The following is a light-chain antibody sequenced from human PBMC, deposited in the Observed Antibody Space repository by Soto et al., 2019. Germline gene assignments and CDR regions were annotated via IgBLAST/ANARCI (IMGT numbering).Light chain of an antibody. CDR2: DVT. CDR3: SSYRRGSTYV. V-gene: IGLV2-14*01. Sequence: QSALTQPASVSGAPGQSITVSCTGTSSDVGGYNYVSWYQQYPGKVPRLMIYDVTNRPSGVSNRFSGSKSGNTASLTISGLQAEDEADYYCSSYRRGSTYVFGPGTKLTVL. CDR1: SSDVGGYNY. J-gene: IGLJ1*01.